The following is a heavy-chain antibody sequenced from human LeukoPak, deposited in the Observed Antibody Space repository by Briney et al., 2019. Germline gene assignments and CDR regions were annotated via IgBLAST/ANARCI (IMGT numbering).Heavy chain of an antibody. CDR3: AGGGSGNWFDP. V-gene: IGHV1-69*04. CDR1: GGTFSSYA. D-gene: IGHD3-16*01. CDR2: IIPILGIA. Sequence: EASVKVSCKASGGTFSSYAISWVRQAPGQGLGWMGRIIPILGIANYAQKFQGRVTITADKSTSTAYMELSSLRSEDTAVYYCAGGGSGNWFDPWGQGTLVTVSS. J-gene: IGHJ5*02.